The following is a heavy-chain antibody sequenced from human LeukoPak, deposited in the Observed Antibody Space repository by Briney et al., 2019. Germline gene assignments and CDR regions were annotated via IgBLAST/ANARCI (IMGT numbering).Heavy chain of an antibody. V-gene: IGHV3-23*01. CDR3: AKRQNSGEGY. Sequence: PGGSLRLSCAASGFTFSSSGMSWVRQAPGKGPEWDSAISDSGSSTYYAHSVKGRFTISRDNSKDTLYLQMNSLTAEDTAVYYCAKRQNSGEGYWGQGILVTVSS. CDR2: ISDSGSST. J-gene: IGHJ4*02. CDR1: GFTFSSSG. D-gene: IGHD3-10*01.